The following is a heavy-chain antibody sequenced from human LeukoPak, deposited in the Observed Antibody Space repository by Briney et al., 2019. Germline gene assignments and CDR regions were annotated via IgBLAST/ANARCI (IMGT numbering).Heavy chain of an antibody. CDR2: IYYSGST. J-gene: IGHJ4*02. CDR3: ARHGIQLWEFDY. V-gene: IGHV4-39*01. CDR1: GGSISSSSYY. D-gene: IGHD5-18*01. Sequence: SETLCLTCTVSGGSISSSSYYWGWIRQPPGKGLEWIGSIYYSGSTYYNPSLKSRVTISVDTSKNQFSPKLSSVTAADTAVYYCARHGIQLWEFDYWGQGTLVTVSS.